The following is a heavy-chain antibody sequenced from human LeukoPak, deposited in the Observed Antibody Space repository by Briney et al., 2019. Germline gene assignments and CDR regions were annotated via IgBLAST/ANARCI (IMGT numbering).Heavy chain of an antibody. D-gene: IGHD3-10*01. V-gene: IGHV3-21*01. J-gene: IGHJ3*02. CDR3: ARGGSAFDI. Sequence: GGSLRLSCAASGFMFSSYTMNWVRQAPGKGLEWVSSISSSNNYIYYADSVKGRFTISRDNAKNSLYLQMNSLRAEDTAVYYCARGGSAFDIWGQGTMVTVSS. CDR2: ISSSNNYI. CDR1: GFMFSSYT.